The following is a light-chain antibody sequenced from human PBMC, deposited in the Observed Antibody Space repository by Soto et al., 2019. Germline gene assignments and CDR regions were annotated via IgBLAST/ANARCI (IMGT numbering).Light chain of an antibody. J-gene: IGKJ2*01. Sequence: EIVLTQSPATLSLSPGERATLSCRASQSVSSYLAWYQQKPGQTPRLLIYDASNRATGIPARFSGSGSGTDITLTNSSLEPEDFAVYYCQQRSSWPRTFGQGTKLEIK. V-gene: IGKV3-11*01. CDR2: DAS. CDR3: QQRSSWPRT. CDR1: QSVSSY.